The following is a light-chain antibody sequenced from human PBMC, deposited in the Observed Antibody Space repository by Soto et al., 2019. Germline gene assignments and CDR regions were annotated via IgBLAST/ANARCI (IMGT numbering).Light chain of an antibody. V-gene: IGKV1-33*01. CDR2: DAS. CDR1: QAISNY. CDR3: QQYDNLWT. J-gene: IGKJ1*01. Sequence: DIQMTQSPSSLSASVGDRVTITCQASQAISNYLNWYQQKPWKAPKLLIYDASNLETGVPSRFSGSGSGTDFTFTISSMQPEDIATYYGQQYDNLWTFGQGTKVEIK.